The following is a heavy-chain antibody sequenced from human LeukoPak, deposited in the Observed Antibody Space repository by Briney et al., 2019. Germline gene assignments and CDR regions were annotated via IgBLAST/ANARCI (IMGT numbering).Heavy chain of an antibody. CDR2: INAGNGNT. V-gene: IGHV1-3*01. CDR3: ARGRPTEYYYDRSGPGMDY. Sequence: ASVKVSCKASGYTFTSYAMHWVRQAPGQRLEWMGWINAGNGNTKYSQKFQGRVTINRDTSASTAYMELSSLRSEDTAVYYCARGRPTEYYYDRSGPGMDYWGQGTLVTVSS. D-gene: IGHD3-22*01. J-gene: IGHJ4*02. CDR1: GYTFTSYA.